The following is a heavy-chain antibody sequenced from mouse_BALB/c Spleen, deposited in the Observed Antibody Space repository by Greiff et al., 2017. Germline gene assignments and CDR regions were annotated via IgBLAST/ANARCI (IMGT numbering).Heavy chain of an antibody. CDR2: IWGYGST. J-gene: IGHJ4*01. CDR3: ARDRYDGGSGPMDY. Sequence: QVQLKESGPGLVAPSHSLSITCTVSGFSLTGYGVNWVRQPPGKGLEWLGMIWGYGSTDYNSALKSRLSISKDNSKSQVFLKMNSLQTDDTARYYCARDRYDGGSGPMDYWGQGTSVTVSS. D-gene: IGHD2-14*01. V-gene: IGHV2-6-7*01. CDR1: GFSLTGYG.